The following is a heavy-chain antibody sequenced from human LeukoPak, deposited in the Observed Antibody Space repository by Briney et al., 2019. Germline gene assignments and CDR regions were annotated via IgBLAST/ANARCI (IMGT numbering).Heavy chain of an antibody. D-gene: IGHD6-19*01. J-gene: IGHJ4*02. V-gene: IGHV3-20*04. CDR2: INWNGDST. CDR3: AKDTVAGIFNY. Sequence: PGGSLRLSCAASGFTFDDYGISWVRQAPGKGLEWVSGINWNGDSTYYADSVKGRFTISRDNSKNTLYLQMNSLRAEDTAVYYCAKDTVAGIFNYWGQGTLVTVSS. CDR1: GFTFDDYG.